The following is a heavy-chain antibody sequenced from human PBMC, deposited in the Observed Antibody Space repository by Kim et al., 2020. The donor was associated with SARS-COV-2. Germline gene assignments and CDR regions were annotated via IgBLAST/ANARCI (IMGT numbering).Heavy chain of an antibody. V-gene: IGHV3-9*01. D-gene: IGHD6-13*01. Sequence: GGSLRLSCAASGFTFDDYAMHWVRQAPGKGLEWVSGISWNSGSIGYADSVKGRFTISRDNAKNSLYLQMNSLRAEDTALYYCAKDAGYSSSWYSPSYFGYWGQRTLVTVSS. CDR3: AKDAGYSSSWYSPSYFGY. CDR2: ISWNSGSI. CDR1: GFTFDDYA. J-gene: IGHJ4*02.